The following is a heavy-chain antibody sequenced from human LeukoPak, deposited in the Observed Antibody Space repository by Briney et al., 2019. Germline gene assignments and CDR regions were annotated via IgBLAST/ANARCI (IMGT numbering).Heavy chain of an antibody. Sequence: PGGSLRLPCAASGFTFSSYSMNWVRQPPGKGLEWVSSISSSSSYIYYADSVKGRFTISRDNAKNSLYLQMNSLRAEDTAVYYCARTIAAAARFDYWGQGTLVTVSS. V-gene: IGHV3-21*01. J-gene: IGHJ4*02. CDR2: ISSSSSYI. CDR3: ARTIAAAARFDY. CDR1: GFTFSSYS. D-gene: IGHD6-13*01.